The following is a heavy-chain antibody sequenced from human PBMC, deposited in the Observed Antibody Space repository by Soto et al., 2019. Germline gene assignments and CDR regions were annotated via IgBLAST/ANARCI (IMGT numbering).Heavy chain of an antibody. CDR3: ARKHSLDYIRWGLDP. CDR1: GYPFSDNQ. CDR2: INPKSDDT. V-gene: IGHV1-2*02. D-gene: IGHD4-4*01. J-gene: IGHJ5*02. Sequence: ASVRVSCKASGYPFSDNQIHWLRRAPGQGLEWMGRINPKSDDTNYAQKFQGRVTMTRDTSIDTAYLELTGLTSDDTATYYCARKHSLDYIRWGLDPWGQGTLVTVSS.